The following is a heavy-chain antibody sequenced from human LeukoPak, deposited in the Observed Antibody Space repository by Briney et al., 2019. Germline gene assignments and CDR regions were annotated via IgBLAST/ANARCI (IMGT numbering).Heavy chain of an antibody. J-gene: IGHJ4*02. CDR3: AIINHPDGRVY. Sequence: GESLKISCQGLGYPFTTSWIGWVRQLPGKGLEWTAIIYGGNSDAKYSPSFQGQVSISTDRSISTAYLHWSSLKASDTAIYYCAIINHPDGRVYWGQGTLVTVSS. CDR1: GYPFTTSW. CDR2: IYGGNSDA. D-gene: IGHD5-24*01. V-gene: IGHV5-51*01.